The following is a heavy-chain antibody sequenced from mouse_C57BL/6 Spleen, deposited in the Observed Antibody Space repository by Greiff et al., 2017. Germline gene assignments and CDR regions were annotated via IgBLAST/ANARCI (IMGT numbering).Heavy chain of an antibody. Sequence: VQLQQSGPELVKPGASVKISCKASGYTFTDYYMNWVKQSHGKSLEWIGDINPNNGGTSYNQKFKGKATLTVDKSSSTAYMELRSLTSEDSAVYYCAAGDGYYVGFAYWGQGTLVTVSA. J-gene: IGHJ3*01. D-gene: IGHD2-3*01. V-gene: IGHV1-26*01. CDR3: AAGDGYYVGFAY. CDR1: GYTFTDYY. CDR2: INPNNGGT.